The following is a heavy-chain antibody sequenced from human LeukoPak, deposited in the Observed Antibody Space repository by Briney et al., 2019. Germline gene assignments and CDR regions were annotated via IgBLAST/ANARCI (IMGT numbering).Heavy chain of an antibody. D-gene: IGHD3-10*01. CDR1: GGSFSGYY. CDR2: INHSGST. Sequence: PSETLSLTCAVYGGSFSGYYWSWVRQPPGKGLEWIGEINHSGSTNYNPSLKSRVTISVDTSKNQFSRKLSSVTAADTAVYYCARSMVRGVPYWGQGTLVTVSS. CDR3: ARSMVRGVPY. J-gene: IGHJ4*02. V-gene: IGHV4-34*01.